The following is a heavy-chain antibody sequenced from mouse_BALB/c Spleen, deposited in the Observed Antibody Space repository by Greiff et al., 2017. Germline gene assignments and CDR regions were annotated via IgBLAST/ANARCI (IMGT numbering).Heavy chain of an antibody. CDR1: GYTFTSYW. V-gene: IGHV1S22*01. D-gene: IGHD1-1*01. J-gene: IGHJ3*01. CDR2: IYPGSGST. CDR3: TRGYYGSREFAY. Sequence: LQQPGSELVRPGASVKLSCKASGYTFTSYWMHWVKQRHGQGLEWIGNIYPGSGSTNYDEKFKSKGTLTVDTSSSTAYMHLSSLTSEDSAVYYCTRGYYGSREFAYWGQGTLVTVSA.